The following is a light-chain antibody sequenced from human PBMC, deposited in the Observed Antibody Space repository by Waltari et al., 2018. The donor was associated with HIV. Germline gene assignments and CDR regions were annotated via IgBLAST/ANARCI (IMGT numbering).Light chain of an antibody. CDR1: QDLNSH. CDR2: DVA. V-gene: IGKV1-33*01. CDR3: QQYYILPLT. J-gene: IGKJ4*01. Sequence: DIQLTQSPSSLPASLGESVTITCQASQDLNSHLNWYQKKPGKAPRLLIYDVANLETGVPSRFSGSGLVTHFTLTISPLQVEELATYYCQQYYILPLTFGGGTKVDMK.